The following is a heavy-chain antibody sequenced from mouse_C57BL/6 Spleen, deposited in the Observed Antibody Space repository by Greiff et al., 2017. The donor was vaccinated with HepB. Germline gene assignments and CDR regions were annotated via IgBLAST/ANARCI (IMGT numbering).Heavy chain of an antibody. Sequence: QVQLQQSGAELVRPGSSVKLSCKASGYTFTSYWMHWVKQRPIQGLEWIGNIDPSDSETHYNQKFKDKATLTVDKSSSTAYMQLSSLTSEDSAVYYCARLDYVPYAMDYWGQGTSVTVSS. CDR1: GYTFTSYW. D-gene: IGHD2-4*01. CDR3: ARLDYVPYAMDY. CDR2: IDPSDSET. V-gene: IGHV1-52*01. J-gene: IGHJ4*01.